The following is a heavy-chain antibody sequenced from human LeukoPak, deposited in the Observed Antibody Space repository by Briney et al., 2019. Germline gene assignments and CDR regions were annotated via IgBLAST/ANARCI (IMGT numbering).Heavy chain of an antibody. CDR1: GYTFTGYY. V-gene: IGHV1-2*02. CDR3: ARGYYDSSGYPKVDAFDI. Sequence: ASVKVSCKASGYTFTGYYMHWVRQAPGQGLEWMGWINPNSGGTNYAQKFQGRVTMTRDTSISTAYMELSRLRSDDTAVYYCARGYYDSSGYPKVDAFDIWGQGTMVTVSS. J-gene: IGHJ3*02. CDR2: INPNSGGT. D-gene: IGHD3-22*01.